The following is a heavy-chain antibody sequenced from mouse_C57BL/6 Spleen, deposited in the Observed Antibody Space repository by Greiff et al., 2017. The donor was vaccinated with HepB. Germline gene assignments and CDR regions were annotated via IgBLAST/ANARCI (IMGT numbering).Heavy chain of an antibody. V-gene: IGHV3-8*01. D-gene: IGHD1-1*01. CDR1: GYSITSDY. CDR2: ISYSGST. CDR3: ARLYGSIYTDWYFDG. J-gene: IGHJ1*03. Sequence: EVQLQQSGPGLAKPSQTLSLTCSVTGYSITSDYWNWIRKFPGNKLEYMGYISYSGSTYYNPSLKSRISITRDTSKNQYYLQLNSVTTEDTATYYCARLYGSIYTDWYFDGWGTGTTVTVSS.